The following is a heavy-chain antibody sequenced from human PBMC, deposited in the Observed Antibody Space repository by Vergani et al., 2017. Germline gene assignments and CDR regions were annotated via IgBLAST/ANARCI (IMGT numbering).Heavy chain of an antibody. CDR1: GFSLSSGGLR. J-gene: IGHJ6*02. Sequence: QVTLKESGPALVKPTQTLTLTCSLSGFSLSSGGLRVSWIRQPPGKVLEWLGRIDWEDGRFYSKYLQTRITISKDTSKNQVVLTMTNMDPVDTATYYCAREHVVRGAKDHFYYYGMDVWGQGTTVTVSS. CDR3: AREHVVRGAKDHFYYYGMDV. D-gene: IGHD3-10*01. V-gene: IGHV2-70*04. CDR2: IDWEDGR.